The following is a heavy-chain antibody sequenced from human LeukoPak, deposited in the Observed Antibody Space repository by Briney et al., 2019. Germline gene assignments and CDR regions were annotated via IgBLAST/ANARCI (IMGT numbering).Heavy chain of an antibody. D-gene: IGHD6-19*01. CDR3: AGDGRRSSSGWYAARGWFDP. CDR1: GGSISSYY. Sequence: SETLSLTCTVSGGSISSYYWSWIRQPPGKGLEWIGYIYYSGSTNYNPSLKSRVTISVDTSKNQFSLKLSSVTAADTAVYYCAGDGRRSSSGWYAARGWFDPWGQGTLVTVSS. J-gene: IGHJ5*02. V-gene: IGHV4-59*01. CDR2: IYYSGST.